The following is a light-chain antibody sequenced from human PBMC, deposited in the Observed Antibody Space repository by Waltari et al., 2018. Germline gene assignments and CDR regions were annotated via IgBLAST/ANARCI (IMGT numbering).Light chain of an antibody. J-gene: IGLJ7*01. V-gene: IGLV1-51*02. CDR2: EDT. Sequence: VSAAPGQRVTISCSGGRSNIGNNYVSWYRQFPGTAPKLLIYEDTERPSGIAGRFSGSKSGTSATLDITGLQAGDEADYYCGTWDSRLSGAVFGGGTHLTVL. CDR1: RSNIGNNY. CDR3: GTWDSRLSGAV.